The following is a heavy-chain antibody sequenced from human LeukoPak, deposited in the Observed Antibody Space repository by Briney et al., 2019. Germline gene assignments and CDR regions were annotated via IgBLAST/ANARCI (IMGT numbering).Heavy chain of an antibody. CDR3: AKEDRYRDSWYQSLGY. V-gene: IGHV3-23*01. Sequence: QPGGSLRPSCAASGFTFSNYAMSWVRRAPGKGLEWVSAISGSGGKTYYADSVKGRFTVSRDNSKNTLYLEMNSLRAEDTAVYYCAKEDRYRDSWYQSLGYWGQGTLVTVSS. J-gene: IGHJ4*02. CDR2: ISGSGGKT. CDR1: GFTFSNYA. D-gene: IGHD6-13*01.